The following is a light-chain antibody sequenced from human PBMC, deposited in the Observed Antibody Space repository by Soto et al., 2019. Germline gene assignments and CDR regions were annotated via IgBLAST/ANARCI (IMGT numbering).Light chain of an antibody. J-gene: IGKJ1*01. CDR3: QQYNKWPLT. Sequence: EIVMTQSPATLSVSPGERVTLSCRASQSVSSRLAWYHQKPGQSPRLLIYGASTRATGIPARFSGSGSGTEFTLTISSLQSEDFTVYYCQQYNKWPLTFGQGTKVDI. CDR1: QSVSSR. CDR2: GAS. V-gene: IGKV3-15*01.